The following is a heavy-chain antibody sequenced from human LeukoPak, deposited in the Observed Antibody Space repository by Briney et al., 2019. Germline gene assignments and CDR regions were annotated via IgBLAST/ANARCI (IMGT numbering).Heavy chain of an antibody. D-gene: IGHD2-21*02. CDR1: GFTFSSYG. Sequence: GGSLRLSCAASGFTFSSYGMHWVRQAPGKGLEWVAVISYDGSNKYYADSVKGRFTISRDNSKNTLYLQMNSLRAEDMAVYYCAKGLLRSNWFDPWGQGTLVTVSS. J-gene: IGHJ5*02. V-gene: IGHV3-30*18. CDR2: ISYDGSNK. CDR3: AKGLLRSNWFDP.